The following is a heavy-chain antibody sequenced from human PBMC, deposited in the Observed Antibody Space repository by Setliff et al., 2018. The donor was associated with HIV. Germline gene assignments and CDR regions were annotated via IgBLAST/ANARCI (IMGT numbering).Heavy chain of an antibody. CDR2: FYYNGDS. D-gene: IGHD2-2*01. V-gene: IGHV4-39*01. Sequence: PSETLSLTCTVSGDSVNDRSYFWGWIRQPPGKGLEWIGTFYYNGDSRYNPSLKSRVTISVDTSKNQFSLNLNSVTAADTAVYYCARQNRGCSSTSCLNYYMDVWGKGTTVTVSS. CDR3: ARQNRGCSSTSCLNYYMDV. J-gene: IGHJ6*03. CDR1: GDSVNDRSYF.